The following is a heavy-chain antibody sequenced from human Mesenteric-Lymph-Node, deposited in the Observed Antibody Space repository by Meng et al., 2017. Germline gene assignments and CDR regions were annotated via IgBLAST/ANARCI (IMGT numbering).Heavy chain of an antibody. J-gene: IGHJ4*02. D-gene: IGHD4-17*01. Sequence: QVQLKESGPGLVKPSQTLSLTCTVSGGSISSGDYYWSWIRQPPGKGLEWIGSVRYSGTAYYNPSLTSRVTISVDTSKNQFSLNLSSLTAADTAVYYCARHVYGDSYGFWGQGTLVTVSS. CDR3: ARHVYGDSYGF. V-gene: IGHV4-39*01. CDR1: GGSISSGDYY. CDR2: VRYSGTA.